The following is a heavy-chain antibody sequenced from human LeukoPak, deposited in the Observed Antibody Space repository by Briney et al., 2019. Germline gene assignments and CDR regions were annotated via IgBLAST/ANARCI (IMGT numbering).Heavy chain of an antibody. D-gene: IGHD3-22*01. CDR3: ARDQGLFSSFDS. CDR1: GFTFSSYG. J-gene: IGHJ4*02. CDR2: ISYDGSNK. Sequence: PGRSLRLSCAASGFTFSSYGMHWVRQAPGKGLEWVAVISYDGSNKYYADSVKGRFTISRDNSKNTLYLQMNSLRAEDTAVYFCARDQGLFSSFDSWGQGTLVTVSS. V-gene: IGHV3-30*03.